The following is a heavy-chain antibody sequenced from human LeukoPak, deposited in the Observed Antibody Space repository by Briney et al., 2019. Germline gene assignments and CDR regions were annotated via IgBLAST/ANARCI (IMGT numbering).Heavy chain of an antibody. CDR1: GGSISSGSYY. CDR2: IYTSGST. V-gene: IGHV4-61*02. Sequence: PSETLSLTCTVSGGSISSGSYYWSWIRQPAGKGLEWIGRIYTSGSTNYNPSLKSRVTISVDTSKNQFSLKLSSVTAADTAVYYCAAVTMVRGVIITNDYWGQGTLVTVSS. J-gene: IGHJ4*02. CDR3: AAVTMVRGVIITNDY. D-gene: IGHD3-10*01.